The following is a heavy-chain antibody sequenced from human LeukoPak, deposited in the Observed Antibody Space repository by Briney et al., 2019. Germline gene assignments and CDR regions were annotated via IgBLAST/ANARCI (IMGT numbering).Heavy chain of an antibody. Sequence: GSLRLSCAASGFTFSSYAMSWVRQAPGKGLEWVSAISGSGGSTYYADSVKGRFTISRDNAKNSLYLQMNSLRDEDTAVYYCARQSWTSGNIDYWGQGTLVTVSS. CDR1: GFTFSSYA. CDR3: ARQSWTSGNIDY. D-gene: IGHD3-10*01. J-gene: IGHJ4*02. CDR2: ISGSGGST. V-gene: IGHV3-23*01.